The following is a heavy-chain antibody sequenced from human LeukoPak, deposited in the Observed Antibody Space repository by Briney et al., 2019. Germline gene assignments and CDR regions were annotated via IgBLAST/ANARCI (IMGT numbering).Heavy chain of an antibody. CDR3: ARSYYDSSGYYNWFDP. J-gene: IGHJ5*02. CDR1: GFTFSSYE. V-gene: IGHV3-48*03. D-gene: IGHD3-22*01. Sequence: TGGSLRLSCAASGFTFSSYEMNWVRQAPGKGLEWVSYISSSGSTIYYADSVKGRSTTSRDNAKNSLYLQMNSLRAEDTTVYYCARSYYDSSGYYNWFDPWGQGTLVTVSS. CDR2: ISSSGSTI.